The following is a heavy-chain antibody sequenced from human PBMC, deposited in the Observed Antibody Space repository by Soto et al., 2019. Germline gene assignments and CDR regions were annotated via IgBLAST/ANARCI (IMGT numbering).Heavy chain of an antibody. V-gene: IGHV1-18*01. CDR1: GYTFSNYG. D-gene: IGHD2-2*01. J-gene: IGHJ5*02. CDR2: ISLYSDGT. Sequence: QVQLVQSGGEVKRPGASVKVSCKTSGYTFSNYGITWVRQAPGQPLEWLGWISLYSDGTNYAQKFQGRVSMTTDTSTATAYMELRSVRSDDTAVYYCARVVPGAEAWFGAWGQGTLVTVSS. CDR3: ARVVPGAEAWFGA.